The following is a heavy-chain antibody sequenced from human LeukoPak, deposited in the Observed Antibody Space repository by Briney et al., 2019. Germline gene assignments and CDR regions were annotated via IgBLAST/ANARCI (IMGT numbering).Heavy chain of an antibody. CDR3: ARDLYSGYDYVGDFDY. Sequence: ASVKVSCKASGYTFTSYDINWVRQATGQGLEWMGWMNPNSGNTGYAQKFQGRVTVTRNTSISTAYMELRSLRSDDTAVYYCARDLYSGYDYVGDFDYWGQGTLVTVSS. V-gene: IGHV1-8*01. D-gene: IGHD5-12*01. CDR1: GYTFTSYD. J-gene: IGHJ4*02. CDR2: MNPNSGNT.